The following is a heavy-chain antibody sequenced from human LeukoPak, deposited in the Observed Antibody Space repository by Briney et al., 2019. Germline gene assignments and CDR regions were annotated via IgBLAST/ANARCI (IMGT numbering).Heavy chain of an antibody. J-gene: IGHJ4*02. CDR3: AKTYCSSTSCYPKPKNIAAADFDY. Sequence: GGSLRLSCAASGFTFSSYAMSWVRQAPGKGLEWVSAISGSGGSTYYADSVKGRFTISRDNSKNTLYLQMNSLRAEDTAVYYCAKTYCSSTSCYPKPKNIAAADFDYWGQGTLVTVSS. CDR2: ISGSGGST. D-gene: IGHD2-2*01. CDR1: GFTFSSYA. V-gene: IGHV3-23*01.